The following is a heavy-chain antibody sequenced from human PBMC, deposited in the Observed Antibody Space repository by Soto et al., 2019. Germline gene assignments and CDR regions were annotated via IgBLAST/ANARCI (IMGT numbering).Heavy chain of an antibody. CDR2: IIPIFGTA. Sequence: ASVKVSCKASVGTFSSYAISWVRQPPGQWLAWMGGIIPIFGTANYAQKFQGRVTITADESTSTAYIELSSLSSEDTAVYYCARGRSYDSSGYYSFDYWGQGTLVTVSS. J-gene: IGHJ4*02. V-gene: IGHV1-69*13. CDR3: ARGRSYDSSGYYSFDY. D-gene: IGHD3-22*01. CDR1: VGTFSSYA.